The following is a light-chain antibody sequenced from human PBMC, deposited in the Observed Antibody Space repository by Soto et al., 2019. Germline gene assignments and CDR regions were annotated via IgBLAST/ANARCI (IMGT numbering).Light chain of an antibody. V-gene: IGLV1-40*01. CDR3: QSFDTSLRGWV. CDR2: SNS. CDR1: RSNTGAGYD. J-gene: IGLJ3*02. Sequence: QSVLTQPPSVSGAPGQRVTISCTGTRSNTGAGYDVHWYQQHPGTAPKYLIYSNSNRPSGVPDRFSGSKSGTSASLAISGLQAEAKGDYFCQSFDTSLRGWVFGGGTKLTVL.